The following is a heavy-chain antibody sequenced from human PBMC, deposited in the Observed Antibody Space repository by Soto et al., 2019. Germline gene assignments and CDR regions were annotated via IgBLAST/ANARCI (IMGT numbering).Heavy chain of an antibody. CDR2: ISTFHGNT. D-gene: IGHD4-17*01. Sequence: SVKVSCKASCYTFTNQGISLVRQAPGQGLEWVGWISTFHGNTDFAQKLQGRVTMTTDTSTSTAYMELRSLRSDDTAVYYCARDALDGDSLFDYWGQGTLVTVSS. CDR1: CYTFTNQG. V-gene: IGHV1-18*01. CDR3: ARDALDGDSLFDY. J-gene: IGHJ4*02.